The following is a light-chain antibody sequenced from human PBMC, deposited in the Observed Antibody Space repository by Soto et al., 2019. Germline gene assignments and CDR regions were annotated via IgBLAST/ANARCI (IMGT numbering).Light chain of an antibody. V-gene: IGLV2-14*03. Sequence: QSALTQPASVSGSPGQSITISCTGTSSDVGGYNYVSWYQHHPGKAPKLLIYDVNSRPSGVSDRFSGSKSGNTASLTISGLQAEDEAHYYCSSYTSSSTEVFGTGTKLTVL. J-gene: IGLJ1*01. CDR2: DVN. CDR1: SSDVGGYNY. CDR3: SSYTSSSTEV.